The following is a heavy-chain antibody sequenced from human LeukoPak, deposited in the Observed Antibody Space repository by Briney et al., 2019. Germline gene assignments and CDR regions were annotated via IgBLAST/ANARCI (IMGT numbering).Heavy chain of an antibody. J-gene: IGHJ5*02. D-gene: IGHD2-2*01. CDR3: ARDCSSTSCYHDWFDP. CDR1: GYNFTGYY. Sequence: ASVKVSCKASGYNFTGYYMHWVRQAPGQGLEWMGWINPNSGGTNYAQKFQGRVTMTRDTSISTAYMELSRLRSDDTAVYYCARDCSSTSCYHDWFDPWGQGTLVTVSS. CDR2: INPNSGGT. V-gene: IGHV1-2*02.